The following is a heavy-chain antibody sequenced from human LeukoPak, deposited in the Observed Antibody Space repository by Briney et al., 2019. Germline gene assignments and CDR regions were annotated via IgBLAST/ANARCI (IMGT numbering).Heavy chain of an antibody. Sequence: KPGGSLRLSCAASGFTFSSYSMNWVRQAPGKGLEWVSSISSSSRYIYYADSVKGRFTISRDNAKNSLYLQMNSLRAEDTAVYYCARDAGDYGDYADYNYYGMDVWGQGTTVTVSS. J-gene: IGHJ6*02. CDR3: ARDAGDYGDYADYNYYGMDV. D-gene: IGHD4-17*01. CDR2: ISSSSRYI. CDR1: GFTFSSYS. V-gene: IGHV3-21*01.